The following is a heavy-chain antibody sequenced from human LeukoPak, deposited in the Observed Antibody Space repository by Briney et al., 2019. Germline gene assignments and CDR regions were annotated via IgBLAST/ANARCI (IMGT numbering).Heavy chain of an antibody. D-gene: IGHD2-2*01. J-gene: IGHJ4*02. CDR2: ISSSSSYI. CDR3: ARDHSFRVSQLLFPLFDY. Sequence: GGSLRLSCAASGFTFSSYSMNWVRQAPGKGLEWVSSISSSSSYIYYADSVKGRFTISRDNAKNSLYLQMNSLRAEDTAVYYCARDHSFRVSQLLFPLFDYWGQGTLVTVSS. CDR1: GFTFSSYS. V-gene: IGHV3-21*01.